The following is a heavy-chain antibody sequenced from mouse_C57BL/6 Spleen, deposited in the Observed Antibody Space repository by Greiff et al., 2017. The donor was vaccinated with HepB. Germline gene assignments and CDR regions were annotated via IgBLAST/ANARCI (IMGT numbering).Heavy chain of an antibody. CDR2: IDPSDSET. J-gene: IGHJ4*01. Sequence: VKLQQPGAELVRPGSSVKLSCKASGYTFTSYWMHWVKQRPIQGLEWIGNIDPSDSETHYNQKFKDKATLTVDKSSSTAYMQLSSLTSEDSAVYYCARSRYYYAMDYWGQGTSVTVSS. CDR1: GYTFTSYW. CDR3: ARSRYYYAMDY. V-gene: IGHV1-52*01.